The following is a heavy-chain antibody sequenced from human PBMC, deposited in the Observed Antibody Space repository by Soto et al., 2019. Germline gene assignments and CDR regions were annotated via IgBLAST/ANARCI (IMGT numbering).Heavy chain of an antibody. CDR1: GYTFTSYG. D-gene: IGHD2-21*01. J-gene: IGHJ6*03. Sequence: ASVKVSCKASGYTFTSYGISWVRQAPGQGLEWMGWISAYNGNTNYAQKLQGRVTMTTDTSTSTAYMELRSLRSDDTAVYYCAAEGRGGCEYYYYYYYMDVWGKGTTVTVSS. V-gene: IGHV1-18*01. CDR3: AAEGRGGCEYYYYYYYMDV. CDR2: ISAYNGNT.